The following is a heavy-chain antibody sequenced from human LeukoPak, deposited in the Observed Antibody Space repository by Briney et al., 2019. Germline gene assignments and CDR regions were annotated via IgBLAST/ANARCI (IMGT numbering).Heavy chain of an antibody. CDR3: ARRLGYGSGSENWFDP. J-gene: IGHJ5*02. D-gene: IGHD3-10*01. CDR2: ISAYNGNT. CDR1: GYIFTSYG. Sequence: ASVKVSCKASGYIFTSYGISWVRQAPGQGLEWMGWISAYNGNTNYAQKLQGRVTMTTDTSTSTAYMELRSLRSDDTAVYYCARRLGYGSGSENWFDPWGQGTLVTVSS. V-gene: IGHV1-18*01.